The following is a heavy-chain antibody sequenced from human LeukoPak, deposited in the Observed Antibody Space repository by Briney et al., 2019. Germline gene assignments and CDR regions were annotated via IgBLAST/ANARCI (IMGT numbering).Heavy chain of an antibody. CDR3: ARDNSVDDAFDI. V-gene: IGHV4-59*01. J-gene: IGHJ3*02. Sequence: SETLSLTCTVSGGSISSYYWSWIRQPPGKGLEWIAYIDYSGSTSYNPSLKSRVTLSVDTSKNQFSLKLSSVTAADTAVYYCARDNSVDDAFDIWGQGTMVTVSS. CDR2: IDYSGST. D-gene: IGHD6-19*01. CDR1: GGSISSYY.